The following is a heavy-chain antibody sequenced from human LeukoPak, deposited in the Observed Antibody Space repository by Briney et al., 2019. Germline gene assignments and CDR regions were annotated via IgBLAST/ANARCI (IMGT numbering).Heavy chain of an antibody. V-gene: IGHV3-53*01. Sequence: GGSLRLSCAASGFTVSSNYMSWVRQAPGKGLEWVSVIYSGGSTYYADPVKGRFTISRDNSKNTLYLQMNSLRAEDTAVYYCARVLSRGYYYDSSGYQEPYAFDIWGQGTMVTVSS. CDR3: ARVLSRGYYYDSSGYQEPYAFDI. D-gene: IGHD3-22*01. CDR2: IYSGGST. J-gene: IGHJ3*02. CDR1: GFTVSSNY.